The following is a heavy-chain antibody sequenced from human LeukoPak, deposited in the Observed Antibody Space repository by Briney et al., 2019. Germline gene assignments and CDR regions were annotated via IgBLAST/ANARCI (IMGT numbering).Heavy chain of an antibody. Sequence: ASVKVSCKASGYTFTGYYMHWVRQAPGQGLERMGWINTNTGNPTYAQGFTGRFVFSLDTSVSTAYLQISGLKAEDTAVYYCARALYSSSPWYFDLWGRGTLVTVSS. D-gene: IGHD6-6*01. CDR2: INTNTGNP. CDR3: ARALYSSSPWYFDL. CDR1: GYTFTGYY. J-gene: IGHJ2*01. V-gene: IGHV7-4-1*02.